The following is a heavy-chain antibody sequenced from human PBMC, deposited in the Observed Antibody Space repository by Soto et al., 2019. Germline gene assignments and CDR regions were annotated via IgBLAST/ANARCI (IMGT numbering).Heavy chain of an antibody. CDR1: GGSITNSY. D-gene: IGHD3-3*01. CDR3: SRDSGRMYYDTWSGYDYGLDV. Sequence: PSETLSLTCTVSGGSITNSYWSWIRQPPGKGLEWVGHISYRGRINYNPSLRSRGTISVDTSKNQFSLKLSSVTAAGTAVYYCSRDSGRMYYDTWSGYDYGLDVWGQGTTVTVSS. CDR2: ISYRGRI. V-gene: IGHV4-59*01. J-gene: IGHJ6*02.